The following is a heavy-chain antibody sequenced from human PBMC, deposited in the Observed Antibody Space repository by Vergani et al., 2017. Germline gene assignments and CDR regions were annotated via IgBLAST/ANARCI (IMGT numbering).Heavy chain of an antibody. CDR1: GFTFDDYA. CDR2: ISWDGGST. D-gene: IGHD3-10*01. CDR3: AKDSGSGSYIYYYYYMDV. Sequence: EVQLVESGGGLVQPGGSLRLSCAASGFTFDDYAMHWVRQAPGKGLEWVSLISWDGGSTYYADSVKGRFTISRDNSKNSLYLQMNSLRAEDTALYYCAKDSGSGSYIYYYYYMDVWGKGP. J-gene: IGHJ6*03. V-gene: IGHV3-43D*03.